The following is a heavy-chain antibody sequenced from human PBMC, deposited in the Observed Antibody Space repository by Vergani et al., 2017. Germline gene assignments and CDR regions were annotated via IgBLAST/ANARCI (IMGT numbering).Heavy chain of an antibody. J-gene: IGHJ6*02. CDR3: ARDPRGYGGDPEDYYYGMDV. V-gene: IGHV3-15*01. Sequence: EVQLVESGGGLVKPGGSLRLSCAASGFTFSNAWISWVRQAPGKGLEWVGRIKSKPDGGTVDYAAPVKGRFTISRDDAKNTLYLQMNSLKTEDTAVYYCARDPRGYGGDPEDYYYGMDVWGQGTTVTVSS. D-gene: IGHD2-21*02. CDR2: IKSKPDGGTV. CDR1: GFTFSNAW.